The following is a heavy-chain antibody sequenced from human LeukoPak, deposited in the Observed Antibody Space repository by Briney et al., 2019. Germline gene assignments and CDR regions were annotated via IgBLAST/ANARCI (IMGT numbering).Heavy chain of an antibody. J-gene: IGHJ4*02. CDR1: GFTFSSYS. D-gene: IGHD3-3*01. Sequence: GGSLRLSCAASGFTFSSYSMNWVRQAPGKGLEWVSYISSSSSTIYYADSVKGRFTISRDNAKNSLYLQMNSLRAEDTAVYYCARDSITIFGVVIGWGQGTLDTVSS. V-gene: IGHV3-48*01. CDR3: ARDSITIFGVVIG. CDR2: ISSSSSTI.